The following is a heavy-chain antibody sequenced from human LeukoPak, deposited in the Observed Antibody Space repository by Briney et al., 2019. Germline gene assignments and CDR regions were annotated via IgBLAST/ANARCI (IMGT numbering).Heavy chain of an antibody. CDR1: GYSISSGNY. CDR2: IYHSGST. J-gene: IGHJ4*02. CDR3: ARRITISGVYYFDY. V-gene: IGHV4-38-2*01. D-gene: IGHD3-3*01. Sequence: SETLSLTCAVSGYSISSGNYWGWIRQPPGNGLEWIGRIYHSGSTYYNPSLKSRVTISVDTSKNQFSLRLSSVTAADTAVYYCARRITISGVYYFDYWGQGTLVTVSS.